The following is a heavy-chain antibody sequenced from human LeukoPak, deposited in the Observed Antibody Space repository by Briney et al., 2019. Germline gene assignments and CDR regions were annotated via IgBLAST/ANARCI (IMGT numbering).Heavy chain of an antibody. CDR3: ARSEATDAFDI. CDR2: MSYAGTNK. V-gene: IGHV3-30-3*01. J-gene: IGHJ3*02. Sequence: GGSLRLSCITSAFTFSTYAMHWVRQAPGKGLQWVAVMSYAGTNKYYADSVKGRFTISRDNSKNTLYLQMNSLRAEDTAVYYCARSEATDAFDIWGQGTMVTVSS. CDR1: AFTFSTYA.